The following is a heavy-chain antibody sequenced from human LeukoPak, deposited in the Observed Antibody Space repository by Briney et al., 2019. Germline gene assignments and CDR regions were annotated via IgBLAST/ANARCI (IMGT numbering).Heavy chain of an antibody. CDR1: GGSISTSNYY. V-gene: IGHV4-39*07. Sequence: SETLSLTCTVSGGSISTSNYYWGWIRQPPGKGLEWIGNIFYSGSTYYSPSLKSRVTISVDTSKNQFSLKLSSVTAADTAVYYCARRVRAPRLGWFDPWGQGTLVTVSS. CDR2: IFYSGST. J-gene: IGHJ5*02. D-gene: IGHD3-10*01. CDR3: ARRVRAPRLGWFDP.